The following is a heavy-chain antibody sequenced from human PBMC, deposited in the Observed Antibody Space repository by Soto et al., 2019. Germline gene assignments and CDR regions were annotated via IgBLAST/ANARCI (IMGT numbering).Heavy chain of an antibody. Sequence: QVQLVESGGGVVQPGRSLRLSCAASGFTFSSYGMHWVRQSPGKGREWVAVLSYYGRNKYYADSVKGRFTISRDKSKNTLYLQMNSLRAEDTAVYYCAKPGLKFWFGDSWGYYFDYWGQGTLVTVSS. V-gene: IGHV3-30*18. J-gene: IGHJ4*02. D-gene: IGHD3-10*01. CDR2: LSYYGRNK. CDR1: GFTFSSYG. CDR3: AKPGLKFWFGDSWGYYFDY.